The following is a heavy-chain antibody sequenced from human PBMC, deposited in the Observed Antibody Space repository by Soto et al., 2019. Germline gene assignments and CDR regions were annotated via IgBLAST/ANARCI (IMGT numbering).Heavy chain of an antibody. Sequence: QVQLMQSGAEVKKPGASVKVSCKASGDTFTDYYIHWVRQAPGQGLEWMGTVNPSGGHTTYAQHFLGKVTIAQDTSTSTLYMELTSLTSDDTALYYCARGGHVVVVTAALDYWGQGTLVTVSS. J-gene: IGHJ4*02. CDR1: GDTFTDYY. CDR2: VNPSGGHT. V-gene: IGHV1-46*01. CDR3: ARGGHVVVVTAALDY. D-gene: IGHD2-21*02.